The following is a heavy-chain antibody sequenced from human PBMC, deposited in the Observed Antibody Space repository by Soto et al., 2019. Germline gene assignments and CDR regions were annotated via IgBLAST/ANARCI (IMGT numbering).Heavy chain of an antibody. CDR3: ARAPTSDVDTAMVYYFDY. Sequence: SLRLSCAASGFTFSSYAMHWVRQAPGKVLEWVAVISYDGSNKYYADSVKGRFTIARDNSKNTLYLQMNSLRAEDTAVYYRARAPTSDVDTAMVYYFDYWGQGTLVTVSS. J-gene: IGHJ4*02. CDR1: GFTFSSYA. CDR2: ISYDGSNK. D-gene: IGHD5-18*01. V-gene: IGHV3-30-3*01.